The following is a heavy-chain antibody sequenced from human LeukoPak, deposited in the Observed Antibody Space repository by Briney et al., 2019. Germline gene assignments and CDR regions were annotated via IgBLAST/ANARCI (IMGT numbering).Heavy chain of an antibody. CDR2: ISYIGST. CDR3: VRASGADRPSDY. V-gene: IGHV4-59*01. D-gene: IGHD3-10*01. Sequence: PSETLCLTCTVSGGSISSYYCNWIRQPPGQRPEWIGYISYIGSTNYHPSLKRRVTMSVDLSKNQFSLKLSSVTAADTAVYYCVRASGADRPSDYWGQGTLVTVSS. J-gene: IGHJ4*02. CDR1: GGSISSYY.